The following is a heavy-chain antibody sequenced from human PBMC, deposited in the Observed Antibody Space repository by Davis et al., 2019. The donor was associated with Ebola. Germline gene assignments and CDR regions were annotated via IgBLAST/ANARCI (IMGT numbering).Heavy chain of an antibody. CDR3: ARKYGDYYYYGMDV. V-gene: IGHV3-48*03. Sequence: GESLKISCAASGFTFSSYEMNWVRQAPGKGLEWVSYISSSGSTIYYPDSVKGRFTISRDNAKNSLYLQMNSLEAEDTAVYYCARKYGDYYYYGMDVWGQGTTVTVSS. D-gene: IGHD4/OR15-4a*01. CDR1: GFTFSSYE. J-gene: IGHJ6*02. CDR2: ISSSGSTI.